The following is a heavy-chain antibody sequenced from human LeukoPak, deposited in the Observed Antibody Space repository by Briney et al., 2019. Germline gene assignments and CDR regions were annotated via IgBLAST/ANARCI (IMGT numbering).Heavy chain of an antibody. D-gene: IGHD1-26*01. J-gene: IGHJ4*02. Sequence: LRLSCAASGFTFSSYAMNWVRQAPGKGLEWIGSIYYSGSTYYNPSLKSRVTISVDRSKNQFSLKLNSVTAADTAVYYCARTSGGEDSGSHCDYWGQGNLVTVSS. CDR1: GFTFSSYA. CDR3: ARTSGGEDSGSHCDY. CDR2: IYYSGST. V-gene: IGHV4-38-2*01.